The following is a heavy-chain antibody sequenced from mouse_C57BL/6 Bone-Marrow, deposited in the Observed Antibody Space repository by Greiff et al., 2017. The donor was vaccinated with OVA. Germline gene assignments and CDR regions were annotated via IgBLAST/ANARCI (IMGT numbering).Heavy chain of an antibody. CDR3: ARSAMDY. CDR1: GFTFSSYA. CDR2: ISDGGSYT. J-gene: IGHJ4*01. Sequence: EVHLVESGGGLVKPGGSLKLSCAASGFTFSSYAMSWVRQTPEKRLEWVATISDGGSYTYYPDNVKGRFTISRDTAKNNLYLQMSHLKSEDTAMYYCARSAMDYWGQGTSVTVSS. V-gene: IGHV5-4*01.